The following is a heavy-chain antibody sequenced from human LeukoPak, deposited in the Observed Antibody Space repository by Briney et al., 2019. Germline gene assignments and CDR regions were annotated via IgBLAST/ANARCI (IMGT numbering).Heavy chain of an antibody. D-gene: IGHD3-22*01. CDR2: IYYSGST. CDR3: ARDNGSYDSSGYFLDSDAFDI. V-gene: IGHV4-59*01. CDR1: GFTFRSYA. Sequence: GSLRLSCAVSGFTFRSYAMSWIRQPPGKGLEWIGYIYYSGSTNYNPALKSRVTISVDTSKNQFSLKLSSVTAADTAVYYCARDNGSYDSSGYFLDSDAFDIWGQGTMVTVSS. J-gene: IGHJ3*02.